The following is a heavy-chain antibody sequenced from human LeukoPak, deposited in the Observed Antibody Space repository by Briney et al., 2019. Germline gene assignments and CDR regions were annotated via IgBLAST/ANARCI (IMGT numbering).Heavy chain of an antibody. CDR3: ARGPRNDP. D-gene: IGHD1-14*01. CDR1: GYPFTTYE. Sequence: GASVKVSCKTSGYPFTTYEINWVRQAAGQGLEWMGWVHPNSGNTAYAQKLQGRVTMTRDTSISTAYMELSGLRSDDTAVYFCARGPRNDPWGQGTLVTVSS. CDR2: VHPNSGNT. J-gene: IGHJ5*02. V-gene: IGHV1-8*01.